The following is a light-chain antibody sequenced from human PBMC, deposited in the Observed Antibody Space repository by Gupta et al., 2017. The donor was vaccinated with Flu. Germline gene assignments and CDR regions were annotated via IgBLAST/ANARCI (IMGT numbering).Light chain of an antibody. CDR2: NDS. CDR1: SSNIGRNV. J-gene: IGLJ3*02. CDR3: AAWDDSLNGLWV. V-gene: IGLV1-44*01. Sequence: SSNIGRNVVSWYQHVPGRAPNLLIYNDSQRPSGVPDRFSGSKSGTSASLAISGLQSEDEADYYCAAWDDSLNGLWVFGGGTQLTVL.